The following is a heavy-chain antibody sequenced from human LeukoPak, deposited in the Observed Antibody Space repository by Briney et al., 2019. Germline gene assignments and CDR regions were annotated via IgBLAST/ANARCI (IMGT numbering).Heavy chain of an antibody. CDR2: IYYSGST. J-gene: IGHJ4*02. D-gene: IGHD5-18*01. CDR3: ARGWIQLGYSDY. V-gene: IGHV4-31*03. Sequence: SKTLSLTCTVSGGSISSGGYYWSWIRRHPGKGLEWIGYIYYSGSTYYNPSLKSRVTISVDTSKNQFSLKLSSVTAADTAVYYCARGWIQLGYSDYWGQGTLVTVSS. CDR1: GGSISSGGYY.